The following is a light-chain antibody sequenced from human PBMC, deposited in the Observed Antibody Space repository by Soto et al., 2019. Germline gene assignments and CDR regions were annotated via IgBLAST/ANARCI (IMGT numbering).Light chain of an antibody. V-gene: IGLV1-44*01. J-gene: IGLJ1*01. CDR1: SSNIGSNT. CDR3: AAWDDSLNGRYV. CDR2: SNN. Sequence: QSVLTQAPSASGTPGQRVTISCSGSSSNIGSNTVNWYQQLPGTAPKLLIYSNNQRPSGVPDRFSGSKSGTSASLAISGLQSEDEADYYCAAWDDSLNGRYVFGTGTKLTVL.